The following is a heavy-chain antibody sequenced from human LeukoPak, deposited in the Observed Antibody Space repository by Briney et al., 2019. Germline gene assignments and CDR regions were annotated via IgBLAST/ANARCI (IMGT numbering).Heavy chain of an antibody. CDR3: ARWKEGSSSANDY. CDR2: IYPGDSDT. CDR1: GYTFASYW. V-gene: IGHV5-51*01. Sequence: GESLKISCKGSGYTFASYWIGWVRQMPGKGLEWMGIIYPGDSDTRYSPSFQGQVTISADKSLSTAYLQWSSLKASDTAMYYCARWKEGSSSANDYWGQGTLVTVSS. D-gene: IGHD6-6*01. J-gene: IGHJ4*02.